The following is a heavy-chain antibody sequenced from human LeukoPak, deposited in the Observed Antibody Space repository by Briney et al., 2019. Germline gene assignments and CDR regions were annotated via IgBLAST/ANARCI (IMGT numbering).Heavy chain of an antibody. D-gene: IGHD2-15*01. CDR3: ARSLGYCSAGSCFPFDF. CDR2: INQDGSYI. J-gene: IGHJ4*02. CDR1: GFTFISYW. Sequence: GGSLRLSCAASGFTFISYWMNWVRQAPGKGLEWVANINQDGSYIYYVDSVKGRFTISRDNAKNSLYLQMNSLRAEDTAVYYCARSLGYCSAGSCFPFDFGGQGTLVSVFS. V-gene: IGHV3-7*02.